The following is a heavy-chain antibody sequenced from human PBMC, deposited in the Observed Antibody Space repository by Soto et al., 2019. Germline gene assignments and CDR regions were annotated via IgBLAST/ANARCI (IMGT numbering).Heavy chain of an antibody. D-gene: IGHD3-16*02. V-gene: IGHV1-18*01. CDR3: ARERDDYIWGSYRKTFDY. Sequence: ASVKVSCKASGYTFTSYGISWVRQAPGQGLEWMGWISAYNGNTNYAQKLQGRVTMTTDTSTSTAYMELRSLRSDDTAVYYCARERDDYIWGSYRKTFDYWGQGTLVTVSS. J-gene: IGHJ4*02. CDR2: ISAYNGNT. CDR1: GYTFTSYG.